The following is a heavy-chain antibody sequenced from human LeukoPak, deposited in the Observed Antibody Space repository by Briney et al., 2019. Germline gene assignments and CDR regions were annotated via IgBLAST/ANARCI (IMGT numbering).Heavy chain of an antibody. CDR2: ISYDGSNK. CDR3: ARGNPTYFDY. V-gene: IGHV3-30-3*01. Sequence: GGSLRLSCAASGFTFSSYAMHWVRQAPGKGLEWVAVISYDGSNKYYADSVKGRFTISRDNSKNTLYLQMNSLRAEDTAGYYCARGNPTYFDYWGQGTLVTVSS. D-gene: IGHD1-14*01. CDR1: GFTFSSYA. J-gene: IGHJ4*02.